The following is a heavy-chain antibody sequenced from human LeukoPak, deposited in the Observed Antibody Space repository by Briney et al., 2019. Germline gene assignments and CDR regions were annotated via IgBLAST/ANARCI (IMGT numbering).Heavy chain of an antibody. V-gene: IGHV3-66*01. D-gene: IGHD6-13*01. CDR2: IYSGGST. CDR1: GFTVSSNY. Sequence: GGSLRLSCAASGFTVSSNYMSWVRQAPGKGLEWVSVIYSGGSTYYADSVKGRFTISRDNSKNTLYLQMNSLRAEDTAVYYCAKDPAGGAAAGIDYWGQGTLVTVSS. CDR3: AKDPAGGAAAGIDY. J-gene: IGHJ4*02.